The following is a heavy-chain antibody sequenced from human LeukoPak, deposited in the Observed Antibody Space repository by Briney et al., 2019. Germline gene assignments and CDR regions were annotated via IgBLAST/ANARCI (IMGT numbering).Heavy chain of an antibody. J-gene: IGHJ3*02. CDR1: GGSISSGSYY. D-gene: IGHD2-21*02. CDR3: ARGHVVVTAILALDI. V-gene: IGHV4-61*02. CDR2: IYTSGST. Sequence: PSQTLSLTCTVSGGSISSGSYYWSWIRQPAGKGLEWIGRIYTSGSTNYNPSLKSRVTISVATSKNQFSLKLGSVTAADTAVYYCARGHVVVTAILALDIWGQGTMVTISS.